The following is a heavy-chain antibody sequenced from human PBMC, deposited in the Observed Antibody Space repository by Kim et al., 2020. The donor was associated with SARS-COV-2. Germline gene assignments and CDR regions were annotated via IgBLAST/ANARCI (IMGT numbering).Heavy chain of an antibody. CDR2: IIPILGIA. D-gene: IGHD5-18*01. CDR3: ARERNGYSYGPFDY. J-gene: IGHJ4*02. Sequence: SVKVSCKASGGTFSSYTISWVRQAPGQGLEWMGRIIPILGIANYAQKFQGRVTITADKSTSTAYMELSSLRSEDTAVYYCARERNGYSYGPFDYWGQGTLVTVSS. CDR1: GGTFSSYT. V-gene: IGHV1-69*04.